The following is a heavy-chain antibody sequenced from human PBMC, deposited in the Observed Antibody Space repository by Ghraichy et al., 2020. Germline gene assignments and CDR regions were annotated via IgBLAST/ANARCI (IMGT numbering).Heavy chain of an antibody. V-gene: IGHV4-59*08. CDR3: ARLLYSSSWYTAFDI. Sequence: SETLSLTCTVSGGSISSYYWSWIRQPPGKGLEWIGYIYYSGSTNYNPSLKSRVTISVDTSKNQFSLKLSSVTAADTAVYYCARLLYSSSWYTAFDIWGQGTMVTVSS. J-gene: IGHJ3*02. CDR1: GGSISSYY. CDR2: IYYSGST. D-gene: IGHD6-13*01.